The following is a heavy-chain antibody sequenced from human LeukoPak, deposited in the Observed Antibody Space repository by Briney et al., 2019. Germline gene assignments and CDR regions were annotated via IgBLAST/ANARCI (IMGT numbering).Heavy chain of an antibody. Sequence: SETLSLTCTVSGGSISSYSWSWIRQPPGKGLEWIGYIYYSGSTNYNPSLKSRVTISVDTSKNQFSLKLSSVTAADTAVYYCARGPEGDTRGTWGQGTLVTVSS. D-gene: IGHD3-16*01. V-gene: IGHV4-59*08. CDR1: GGSISSYS. CDR2: IYYSGST. CDR3: ARGPEGDTRGT. J-gene: IGHJ5*02.